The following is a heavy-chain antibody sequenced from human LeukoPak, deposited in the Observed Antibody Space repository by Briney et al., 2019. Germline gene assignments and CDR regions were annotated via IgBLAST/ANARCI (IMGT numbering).Heavy chain of an antibody. CDR3: ARLPYYYDSSGYYSDAFDI. CDR2: VFYTEST. Sequence: SETLSLTCNVSGGSIRTRTYYWAWIRQPPGRELEWIGTVFYTESTYYHPSLKSRLTISVDTSNNQFSLKLNSVTAADTAVYYCARLPYYYDSSGYYSDAFDIWGQGTMVTVSS. CDR1: GGSIRTRTYY. V-gene: IGHV4-39*01. D-gene: IGHD3-22*01. J-gene: IGHJ3*02.